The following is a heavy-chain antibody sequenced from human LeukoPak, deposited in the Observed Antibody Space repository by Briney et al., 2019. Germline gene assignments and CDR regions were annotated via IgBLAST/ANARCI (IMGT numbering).Heavy chain of an antibody. CDR1: GFAFSNYG. J-gene: IGHJ5*02. Sequence: GGSLRLSCAVSGFAFSNYGMHWVRQAPGKGLEWVAFIRYDGSNKFYPDSVKGRFTISRDNSKNTLYLQMNSLRAGDTAVYYCAKDSRARQFGEFLSRAPRYNWFDPWGQGTLVTVSS. V-gene: IGHV3-30*02. CDR3: AKDSRARQFGEFLSRAPRYNWFDP. D-gene: IGHD3-10*01. CDR2: IRYDGSNK.